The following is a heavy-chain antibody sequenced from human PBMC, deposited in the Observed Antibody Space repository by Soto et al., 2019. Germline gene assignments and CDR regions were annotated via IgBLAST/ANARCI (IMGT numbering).Heavy chain of an antibody. CDR2: IWYDGSNK. Sequence: QVQLVESGGGVVQPGRSLRLSCAASGFTFRSHGMHWVRQAPGKGLEWVAVIWYDGSNKYNADSVKGRFTISRDNSQNTLYLQMNSLRAEDTAVYYCARWGDNKVGDPWGRGTLVTVSS. D-gene: IGHD1-1*01. V-gene: IGHV3-33*01. CDR3: ARWGDNKVGDP. CDR1: GFTFRSHG. J-gene: IGHJ5*02.